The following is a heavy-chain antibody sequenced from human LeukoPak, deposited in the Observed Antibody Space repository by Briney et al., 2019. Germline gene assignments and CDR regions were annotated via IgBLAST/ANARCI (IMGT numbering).Heavy chain of an antibody. V-gene: IGHV3-7*03. CDR2: IKLDGSEK. CDR1: GFIFGNYW. D-gene: IGHD2-2*01. Sequence: GGSLRLSCAASGFIFGNYWMSWVRQAPGKGLERVANIKLDGSEKNYVDSVKGRFTISRDNAKNSLYLQMNSLRAEDTAVYYCANRGDVVVPAATGGLDYWGQGTLVTVSS. J-gene: IGHJ4*02. CDR3: ANRGDVVVPAATGGLDY.